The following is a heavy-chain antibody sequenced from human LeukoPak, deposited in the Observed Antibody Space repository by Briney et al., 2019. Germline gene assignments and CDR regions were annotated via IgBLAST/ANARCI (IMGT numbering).Heavy chain of an antibody. CDR2: INPNSGGT. J-gene: IGHJ5*02. Sequence: ASVKVSCKASGYTFTGYYMHWVRQAPGQGLEWMGWINPNSGGTNYAQKFQGRVTMTRGTSISTAYMELSRLRSDDTAVYYCARSLLSIAAAGTGDNWFDPWGQGTLVTVSS. CDR1: GYTFTGYY. CDR3: ARSLLSIAAAGTGDNWFDP. D-gene: IGHD6-13*01. V-gene: IGHV1-2*02.